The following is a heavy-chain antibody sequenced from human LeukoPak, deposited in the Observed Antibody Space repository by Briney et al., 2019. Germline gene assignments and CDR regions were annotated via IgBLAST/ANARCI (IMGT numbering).Heavy chain of an antibody. CDR3: AKDERFDY. D-gene: IGHD1-1*01. J-gene: IGHJ4*02. CDR1: GFTFSSYG. CDR2: ISYDGSNK. V-gene: IGHV3-30*18. Sequence: GGSLRLSCAASGFTFSSYGMHWVRQAPGKGLEWVAVISYDGSNKYYADSVKGRFTISRDNSKNTLYLQMNSLRAEDTAVYYCAKDERFDYWGQGTLVTVSS.